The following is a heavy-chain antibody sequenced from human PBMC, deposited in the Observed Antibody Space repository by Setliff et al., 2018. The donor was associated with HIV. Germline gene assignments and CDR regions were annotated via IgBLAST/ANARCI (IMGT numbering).Heavy chain of an antibody. CDR1: GYTFSTYA. V-gene: IGHV1-3*01. D-gene: IGHD1-26*01. CDR2: INAGNGIT. Sequence: ASVKVSCKASGYTFSTYAIHWMRQAPGQRLEWMGWINAGNGITKYSQKLQGRVTFTRDTFASTAYMELSSLRSEDTAVYYCARPVGAMGFDPWGQGTLVTVSS. CDR3: ARPVGAMGFDP. J-gene: IGHJ5*02.